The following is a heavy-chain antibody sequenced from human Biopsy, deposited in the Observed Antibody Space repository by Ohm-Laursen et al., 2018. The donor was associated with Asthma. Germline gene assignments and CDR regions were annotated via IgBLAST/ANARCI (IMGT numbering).Heavy chain of an antibody. J-gene: IGHJ6*02. CDR3: AKWDAYYYFWSDYYSRYSYYYYGMDV. CDR2: ISYDGSNK. D-gene: IGHD3-3*01. Sequence: SLRLSLPPSGFTYSSYVLHWVRQAPGKALEWVAVISYDGSNKYNADSEKGRFTISRDNSKNTLYLQMNSLRAEDTAVYYCAKWDAYYYFWSDYYSRYSYYYYGMDVWGQGTTVTVSS. V-gene: IGHV3-30*18. CDR1: GFTYSSYV.